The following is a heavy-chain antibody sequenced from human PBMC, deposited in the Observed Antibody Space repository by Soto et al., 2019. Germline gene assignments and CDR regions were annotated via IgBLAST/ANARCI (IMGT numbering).Heavy chain of an antibody. CDR3: AKDQRSSWYFGWFDP. Sequence: QVQLVESGGGVVQPGRSLRLSCAASGFTFSSYGMHWVRQAPGKGLEWVAVISYDGSNKYYADSVKGRFTISRDNSKNTLYLQMSSLRAEDTAVYYCAKDQRSSWYFGWFDPWGQGTLVTVSS. D-gene: IGHD6-13*01. V-gene: IGHV3-30*18. J-gene: IGHJ5*02. CDR1: GFTFSSYG. CDR2: ISYDGSNK.